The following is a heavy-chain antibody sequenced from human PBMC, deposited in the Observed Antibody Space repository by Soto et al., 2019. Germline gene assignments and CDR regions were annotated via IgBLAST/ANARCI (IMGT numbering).Heavy chain of an antibody. J-gene: IGHJ4*02. CDR2: ISEGGTT. Sequence: GGSLRLSCTASGFTFSSYVMRWVRQAPGKGLEWVSSISEGGTTFYADSVKGRFTVSRDNFKNTLYLQINSLSAEDTAVYFCAKGGLNVNYYFDFWGQGTLVTVSS. CDR3: AKGGLNVNYYFDF. CDR1: GFTFSSYV. V-gene: IGHV3-23*01. D-gene: IGHD1-7*01.